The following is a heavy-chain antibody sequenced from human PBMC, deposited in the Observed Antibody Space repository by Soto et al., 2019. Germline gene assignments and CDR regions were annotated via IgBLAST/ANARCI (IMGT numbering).Heavy chain of an antibody. V-gene: IGHV3-21*01. Sequence: EVQVVESGGGLVKPGGSLRLSCNFSFSMYSMDWVRQAPGTGLGWVASISSGSAFIKYADSVKGRFTISRDNAKNSVSLQMDSLRVEDTAMYYCTRDQGGSYDSWFDPWGRGTLVTVSS. CDR2: ISSGSAFI. CDR1: SFSMYS. J-gene: IGHJ5*02. CDR3: TRDQGGSYDSWFDP. D-gene: IGHD1-26*01.